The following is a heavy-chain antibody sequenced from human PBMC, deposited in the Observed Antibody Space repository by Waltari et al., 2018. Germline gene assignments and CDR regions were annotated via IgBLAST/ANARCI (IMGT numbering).Heavy chain of an antibody. CDR1: GYPFFGYF. J-gene: IGHJ4*02. Sequence: LVQSGTVEKKPGTSVKVSCEASGYPFFGYFIHWVRQAPGQGLEWMGFINPNSGESNYAQKFQGRGTMTRDTSTSTAFMEVSSLTSDDTAVYYCARDRSRKNFDFWGQGTPVIVSS. CDR2: INPNSGES. V-gene: IGHV1-2*02. CDR3: ARDRSRKNFDF.